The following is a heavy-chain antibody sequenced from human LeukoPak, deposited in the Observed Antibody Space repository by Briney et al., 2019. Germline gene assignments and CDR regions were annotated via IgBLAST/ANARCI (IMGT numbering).Heavy chain of an antibody. Sequence: ASVKVSCKASGYTFTSYYMHWVRQAPGQGLEWMGIINPSGGSTSYAQKFQGRVTMTRDMSTSTVYMELSSLRPEDTAVHYCARSKDNRGYEARHLDSWGQGTLVTVSS. D-gene: IGHD1-14*01. CDR2: INPSGGST. CDR3: ARSKDNRGYEARHLDS. CDR1: GYTFTSYY. V-gene: IGHV1-46*01. J-gene: IGHJ4*02.